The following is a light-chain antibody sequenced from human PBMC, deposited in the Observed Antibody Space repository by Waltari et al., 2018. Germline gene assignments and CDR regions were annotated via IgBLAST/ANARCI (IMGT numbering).Light chain of an antibody. CDR3: QQRSNWPFT. Sequence: EIVFTQSPAILSLSPGERATLSCRASQSVSIYLAWYQQKPGQAPRLLIFDASNRATGIPARFSGSGSGTDFTLTISSLEPEDFAVYYCQQRSNWPFTFGGGTKVEIK. V-gene: IGKV3-11*01. CDR1: QSVSIY. J-gene: IGKJ4*01. CDR2: DAS.